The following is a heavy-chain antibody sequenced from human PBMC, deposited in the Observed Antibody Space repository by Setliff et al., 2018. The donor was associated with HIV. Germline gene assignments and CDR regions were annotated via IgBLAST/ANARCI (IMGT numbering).Heavy chain of an antibody. J-gene: IGHJ4*02. Sequence: VASVKVSCKASGYTFTTYGVNWVRQAPGQGLEWMGWINSYNGNTKFAQKFQGRVAMTRDTSTGTVYMELSSLKSEDTAVYYCARSFDILTGDLDYWGQGTLVTVSS. CDR3: ARSFDILTGDLDY. D-gene: IGHD3-9*01. V-gene: IGHV1-18*04. CDR1: GYTFTTYG. CDR2: INSYNGNT.